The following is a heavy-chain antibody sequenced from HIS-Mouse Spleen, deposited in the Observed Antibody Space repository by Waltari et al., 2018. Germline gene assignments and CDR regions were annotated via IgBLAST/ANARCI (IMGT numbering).Heavy chain of an antibody. CDR3: ATDIDRAGDFDY. CDR1: GYTLTELS. D-gene: IGHD7-27*01. CDR2: FDPEDGET. Sequence: QVQLVQSGAAVKKPGASVKVSCKVSGYTLTELSMHWVRQAPGKGLEWLGGFDPEDGETIYAQKFQGRVTMTEDTSTDTAYMELSSLRSEDTAVYYCATDIDRAGDFDYWGQGTLVTVSS. V-gene: IGHV1-24*01. J-gene: IGHJ4*02.